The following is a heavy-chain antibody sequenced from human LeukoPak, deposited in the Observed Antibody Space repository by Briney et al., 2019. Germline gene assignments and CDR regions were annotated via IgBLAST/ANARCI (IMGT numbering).Heavy chain of an antibody. CDR1: GFTFSSYE. V-gene: IGHV3-48*03. Sequence: PGGSLRLSCAASGFTFSSYEMNWVRQAPGKGLEWVSYISSSGSTIYYADSVKGRFTISRDNAENSLYLQMNSLRAEDTAVYYCAREWCGDCYSGNDYWGQGTLVTVSS. J-gene: IGHJ4*02. D-gene: IGHD2-21*02. CDR2: ISSSGSTI. CDR3: AREWCGDCYSGNDY.